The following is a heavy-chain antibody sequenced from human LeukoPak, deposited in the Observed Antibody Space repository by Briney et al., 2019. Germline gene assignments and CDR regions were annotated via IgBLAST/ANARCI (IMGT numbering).Heavy chain of an antibody. CDR2: IIPIFGTA. CDR1: GGTFSSYA. CDR3: ARLVVPAPYYYYYYMDV. D-gene: IGHD2-2*01. V-gene: IGHV1-69*01. J-gene: IGHJ6*03. Sequence: ASVKVSCKAFGGTFSSYAISWVRQAPGQGLEWMGGIIPIFGTANYAQKFQGRVTITADESTSTAYMELSSLRSEDTAVYYCARLVVPAPYYYYYYMDVWGKGTTVTVSS.